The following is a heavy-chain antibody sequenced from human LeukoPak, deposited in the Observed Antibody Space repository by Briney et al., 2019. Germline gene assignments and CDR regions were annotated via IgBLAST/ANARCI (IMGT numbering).Heavy chain of an antibody. CDR3: ARYGPHFDY. V-gene: IGHV3-30*03. J-gene: IGHJ4*02. Sequence: PGGSLRLSCAASGFTFSSYSMNWVRQAPGKGLEWVAVISYDGSNKYYADSVKGRFTISRDNSKNTLYLQMNSLRAEDTAVYYCARYGPHFDYWGQGTLVTVSS. CDR1: GFTFSSYS. D-gene: IGHD4-17*01. CDR2: ISYDGSNK.